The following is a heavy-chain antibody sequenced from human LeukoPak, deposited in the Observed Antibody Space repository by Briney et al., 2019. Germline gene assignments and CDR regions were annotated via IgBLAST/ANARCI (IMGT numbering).Heavy chain of an antibody. CDR3: AGGSGYAQTDY. CDR2: ISYDGSNK. V-gene: IGHV3-30*03. CDR1: GFTFSSYG. J-gene: IGHJ4*02. Sequence: PGRSLRLSCAASGFTFSSYGMHWVRQAPGKGLEWVAVISYDGSNKYYADSVKGRFTISRDNSKNTLYLQMNSLRAEDTAVYYCAGGSGYAQTDYWGQGTLVTVSS. D-gene: IGHD5-12*01.